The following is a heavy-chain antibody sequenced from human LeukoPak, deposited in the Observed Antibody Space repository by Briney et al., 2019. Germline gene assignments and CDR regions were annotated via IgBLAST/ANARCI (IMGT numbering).Heavy chain of an antibody. J-gene: IGHJ4*02. CDR2: ISGSGGST. V-gene: IGHV3-23*01. D-gene: IGHD3-3*01. Sequence: GGSLRLSCAASGFTFSAYDMNWVRQAPGKGLEWVSAISGSGGSTYCADSVKGRFTISRDNSKNTLYLQMNSLRAEDTAVYYCAKYSSGRGFDYWGQGTLVTVSS. CDR1: GFTFSAYD. CDR3: AKYSSGRGFDY.